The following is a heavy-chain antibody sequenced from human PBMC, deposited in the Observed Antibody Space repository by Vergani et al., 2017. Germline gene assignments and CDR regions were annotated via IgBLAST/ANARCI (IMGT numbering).Heavy chain of an antibody. CDR1: GFTFRSYE. V-gene: IGHV3-48*03. Sequence: EVQLVESGGGLVQPGGSLRLSCAASGFTFRSYEMKWVRQAPGKGLEWISYISTSGSTTYYADSVEGRFTISRDNSRNSLYLEMYRLRAEDTAVYYCASGLSSDHWGQGTLVTVSS. J-gene: IGHJ4*02. CDR3: ASGLSSDH. CDR2: ISTSGSTT.